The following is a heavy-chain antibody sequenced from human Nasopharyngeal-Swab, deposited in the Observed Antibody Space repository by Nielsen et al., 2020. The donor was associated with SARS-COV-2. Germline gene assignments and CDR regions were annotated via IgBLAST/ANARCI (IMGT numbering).Heavy chain of an antibody. J-gene: IGHJ3*02. D-gene: IGHD6-19*01. CDR1: GFTSSSYW. V-gene: IGHV3-7*01. CDR2: IKQDGSEK. Sequence: GESLKISCAASGFTSSSYWMSWVRQAPGKGLEWVANIKQDGSEKYYVDSVKGRFTISRDNAKNSLYLQMNSLRAEDTAVYYCARDFRDSAAVAGTVGAFDIWGQGTMVTVSS. CDR3: ARDFRDSAAVAGTVGAFDI.